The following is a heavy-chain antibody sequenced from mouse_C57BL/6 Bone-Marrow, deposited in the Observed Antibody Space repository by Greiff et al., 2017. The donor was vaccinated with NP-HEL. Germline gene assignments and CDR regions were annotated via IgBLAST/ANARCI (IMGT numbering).Heavy chain of an antibody. J-gene: IGHJ1*03. Sequence: VQLKESGAELVRPGASVKLSCTASGFNIKDDYMHWVKQGPEQGLEWIGWIDPENGDTEYASKFQGKATITADTSSNTAYLQLSSLTSEDTAVYYCTLSSPWYFDVWGTGTTVTVSS. CDR3: TLSSPWYFDV. V-gene: IGHV14-4*01. D-gene: IGHD1-1*01. CDR1: GFNIKDDY. CDR2: IDPENGDT.